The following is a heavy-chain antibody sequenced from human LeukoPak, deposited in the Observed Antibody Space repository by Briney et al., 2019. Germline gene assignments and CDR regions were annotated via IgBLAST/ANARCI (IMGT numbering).Heavy chain of an antibody. CDR1: RYTFTGYY. Sequence: ASVKVSCKASRYTFTGYYMHWVRQAPGQGLEWMGWINPNSGGTKYAQKFQGRVTMTRDTSISTAYVDLSSLRSDDTAVYYCTRSTSVVLVPTAPIFYWGQGTLVTVSS. D-gene: IGHD2-2*01. CDR2: INPNSGGT. J-gene: IGHJ4*02. V-gene: IGHV1-2*02. CDR3: TRSTSVVLVPTAPIFY.